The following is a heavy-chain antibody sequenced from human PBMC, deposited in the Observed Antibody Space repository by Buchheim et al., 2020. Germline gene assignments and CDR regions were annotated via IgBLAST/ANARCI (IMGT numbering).Heavy chain of an antibody. CDR1: GFTFSDYE. Sequence: EVQLVESGGDLVQPGGSLRLTCAGSGFTFSDYEINWVRQAPGKGLEWITYINTGGSSIYYADSVKGRFTISRDNAKNSLYLQMNSLRAEDTAVYYCAREGGIAVAGTNYYGMDVWGQGTT. CDR2: INTGGSSI. V-gene: IGHV3-48*03. CDR3: AREGGIAVAGTNYYGMDV. D-gene: IGHD6-19*01. J-gene: IGHJ6*02.